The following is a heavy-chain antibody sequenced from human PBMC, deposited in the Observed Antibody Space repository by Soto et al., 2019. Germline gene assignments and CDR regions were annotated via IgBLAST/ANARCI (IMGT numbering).Heavy chain of an antibody. CDR3: ATYPLLGVVAIGEVHAFDI. CDR1: GGSISSSSYY. CDR2: IYYSGST. D-gene: IGHD3-10*01. V-gene: IGHV4-39*01. Sequence: QLQLQESGPGLVKPSETLSLTCTVSGGSISSSSYYWGWIRQPPGKGLEWIGSIYYSGSTYYNPSLKSRVTXXXXXXXXXXXXXXXXXXXXXXXXXXXATYPLLGVVAIGEVHAFDIWGQGTMVTVSS. J-gene: IGHJ3*02.